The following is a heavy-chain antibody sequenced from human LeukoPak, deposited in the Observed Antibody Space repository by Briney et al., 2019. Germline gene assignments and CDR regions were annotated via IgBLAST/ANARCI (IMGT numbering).Heavy chain of an antibody. Sequence: PGGSLRLSCAASGFTFSSYAMSWVRQAPGKGLEWVSAISGSGGSTYYADSVKGRFTISRDNSKNTLYLQINSLRAEDAAVYYCAKDAGIAAVLHATSIDYWGQGTLVTVSS. CDR2: ISGSGGST. J-gene: IGHJ4*02. CDR3: AKDAGIAAVLHATSIDY. V-gene: IGHV3-23*01. D-gene: IGHD6-13*01. CDR1: GFTFSSYA.